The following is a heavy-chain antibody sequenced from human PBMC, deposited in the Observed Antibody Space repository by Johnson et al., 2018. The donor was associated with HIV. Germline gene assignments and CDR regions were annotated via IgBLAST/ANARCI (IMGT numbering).Heavy chain of an antibody. Sequence: QVQLVESGGGVAQPGGSLRLSCVASGFTFSSYGMHWVRQAPGKGLEWVAFIRNDGSEKYYVDSVKGRFTISRDNSKNTLYLQMNSLRAEDTAVYYCAKIKSWELLGAFDIWGQGTMVTVSS. J-gene: IGHJ3*02. CDR3: AKIKSWELLGAFDI. CDR1: GFTFSSYG. V-gene: IGHV3-30*02. CDR2: IRNDGSEK. D-gene: IGHD1-26*01.